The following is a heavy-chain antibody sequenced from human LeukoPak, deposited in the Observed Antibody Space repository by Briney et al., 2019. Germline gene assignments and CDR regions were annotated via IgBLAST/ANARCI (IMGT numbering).Heavy chain of an antibody. Sequence: SETLTLTCTVSGGSISSYYWRWLRQPPGKGLEWIGYIYYSGGTNYNPSLKSRVTISVDTSKNQFSLNLSSVTAADTAVYYCARGKIGSYYYYYYMDVWGKGTTVTVSS. J-gene: IGHJ6*03. V-gene: IGHV4-59*01. CDR3: ARGKIGSYYYYYYMDV. D-gene: IGHD1-26*01. CDR1: GGSISSYY. CDR2: IYYSGGT.